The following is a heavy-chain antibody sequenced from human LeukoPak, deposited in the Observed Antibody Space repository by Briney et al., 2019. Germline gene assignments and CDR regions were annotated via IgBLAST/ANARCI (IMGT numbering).Heavy chain of an antibody. J-gene: IGHJ4*02. Sequence: TSETLSLTCTVSGGSISSGSYYWSWIRQPAGKGLEWIGRIYTSGSTKYNPSLKSRVTISLDTSKNQFSLKLSSVTAADTAVYYCANSIDFDYGDYYFDYWGQGALVTISS. CDR3: ANSIDFDYGDYYFDY. D-gene: IGHD4-17*01. V-gene: IGHV4-61*02. CDR2: IYTSGST. CDR1: GGSISSGSYY.